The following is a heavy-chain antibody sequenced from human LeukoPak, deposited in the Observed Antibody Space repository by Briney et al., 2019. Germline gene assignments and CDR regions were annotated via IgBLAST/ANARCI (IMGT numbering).Heavy chain of an antibody. Sequence: SETLSLTCTVSGGSISSGSYYWSWIRQPAGKGLERIGRIYTSGSTNYNPSLKSRVTISVDTSKNQFSLKLSSVTAADTAVYYCARDSYGSGRGYYYYYMDVWGKGTTVTISS. D-gene: IGHD3-10*01. J-gene: IGHJ6*03. CDR2: IYTSGST. CDR1: GGSISSGSYY. CDR3: ARDSYGSGRGYYYYYMDV. V-gene: IGHV4-61*02.